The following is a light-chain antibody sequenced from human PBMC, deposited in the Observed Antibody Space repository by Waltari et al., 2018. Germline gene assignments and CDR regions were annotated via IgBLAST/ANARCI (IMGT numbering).Light chain of an antibody. CDR2: DAS. CDR1: QDISNY. J-gene: IGKJ2*01. Sequence: DIQMTQSPSSLSASVGDRVTITCQASQDISNYLNWYQQKPGKAPKLLIYDASNLGTGVPSRFSGGGSGTDFTFTISSLQPEDIAIYYCQHYDNLPYTFGQGTKLEIK. V-gene: IGKV1-33*01. CDR3: QHYDNLPYT.